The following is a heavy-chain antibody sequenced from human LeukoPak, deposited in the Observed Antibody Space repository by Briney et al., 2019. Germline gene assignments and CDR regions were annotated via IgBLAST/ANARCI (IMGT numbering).Heavy chain of an antibody. D-gene: IGHD1-7*01. Sequence: SETLSLTCAVSGGSISSSHWWSWVRQPPGKGLEWIGEIYHSGSTNYNPSLKSRVTISVDKSKNQFSLKLSSVTAADTAVYYCARDNWNYGSSMDVWGQGTTVTVSS. V-gene: IGHV4-4*02. CDR3: ARDNWNYGSSMDV. J-gene: IGHJ6*02. CDR2: IYHSGST. CDR1: GGSISSSHW.